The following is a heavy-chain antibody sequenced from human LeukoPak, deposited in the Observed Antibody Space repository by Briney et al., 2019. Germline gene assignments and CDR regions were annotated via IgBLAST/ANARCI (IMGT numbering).Heavy chain of an antibody. Sequence: SVKVFCKASGCTLRSYAISWVRQAPGQGLEWMGRIIPIFGTANYAQKFQGGVTITTDESTSTAYMELSSLRSEDTAVYYCARFLVSSWTSDYWGQGTLVTVSS. CDR2: IIPIFGTA. J-gene: IGHJ4*02. V-gene: IGHV1-69*05. D-gene: IGHD6-13*01. CDR1: GCTLRSYA. CDR3: ARFLVSSWTSDY.